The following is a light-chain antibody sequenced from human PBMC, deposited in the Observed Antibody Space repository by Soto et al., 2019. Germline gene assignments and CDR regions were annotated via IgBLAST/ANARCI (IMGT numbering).Light chain of an antibody. CDR3: QQSDSYPYT. CDR1: QSITNY. CDR2: AAS. J-gene: IGKJ2*01. Sequence: DIQMTQFPSSLSVSVGDRVTITCRPSQSITNYLNWYQQKPGKAPKLLVYAASSLQSGVPSRFSGNGSGTDFTLTISSLQPEDFATYYCQQSDSYPYTFGQGTKLEIK. V-gene: IGKV1-39*01.